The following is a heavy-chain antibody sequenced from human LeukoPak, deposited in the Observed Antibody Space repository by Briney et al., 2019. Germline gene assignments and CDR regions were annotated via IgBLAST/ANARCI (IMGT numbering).Heavy chain of an antibody. V-gene: IGHV4-59*08. CDR2: IYYSGST. CDR1: GGSISSYY. CDR3: ARGMAGTSYFFAS. J-gene: IGHJ4*02. Sequence: SETLSLTCTVSGGSISSYYWSWIRQPPGKGLEWIGYIYYSGSTNYNPSLKSRVTISVDTSKNQFSLKLSSVAAADTAVYYCARGMAGTSYFFASWGQGTLVTVSS. D-gene: IGHD6-19*01.